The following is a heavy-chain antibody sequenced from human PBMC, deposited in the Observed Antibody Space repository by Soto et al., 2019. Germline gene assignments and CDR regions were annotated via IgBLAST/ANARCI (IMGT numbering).Heavy chain of an antibody. CDR3: AKRADLNYCSGGSCYYNWFDP. D-gene: IGHD2-15*01. Sequence: GGSLRLSCGASGFTFSVYAMSWVGQAPGKGLEWVSGISGTGGSTSYADSVKGRLTISRDNSKNTLSLQMDSLRADDTAVYYCAKRADLNYCSGGSCYYNWFDPWG. CDR2: ISGTGGST. CDR1: GFTFSVYA. J-gene: IGHJ5*02. V-gene: IGHV3-23*01.